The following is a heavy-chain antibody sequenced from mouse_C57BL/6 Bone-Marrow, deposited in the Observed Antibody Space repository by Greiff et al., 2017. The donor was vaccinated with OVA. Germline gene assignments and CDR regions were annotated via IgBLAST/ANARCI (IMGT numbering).Heavy chain of an antibody. J-gene: IGHJ2*01. CDR2: IDPENGDT. V-gene: IGHV14-4*01. CDR3: TTDEYDCGSAY. CDR1: GFNINDDY. Sequence: EVQLQQSGAGLVRPGASVKLSCTASGFNINDDYMHWVKQRPEQGLEWIGWIDPENGDTEYASKFTGQATLTDATSSNTAYLQLSSLTSEATAVYYCTTDEYDCGSAYWGQGTTLTVSS. D-gene: IGHD2-4*01.